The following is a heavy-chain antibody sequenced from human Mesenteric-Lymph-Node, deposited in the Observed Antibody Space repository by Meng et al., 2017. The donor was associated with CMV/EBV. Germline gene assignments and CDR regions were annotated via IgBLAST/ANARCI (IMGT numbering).Heavy chain of an antibody. CDR3: ARGLRGHPPGSDQYYYYGMDV. J-gene: IGHJ6*02. V-gene: IGHV4-61*01. CDR1: GDSVSSTSYY. D-gene: IGHD3-10*01. Sequence: SETLSLTCNVSGDSVSSTSYYWSWIRQPPGKGLEWIGHLRYSGTTNYNPSLKSRVTISVDTSKNQFSLKLSFVTAADTAVYYCARGLRGHPPGSDQYYYYGMDVWGQGTTVTVSS. CDR2: LRYSGTT.